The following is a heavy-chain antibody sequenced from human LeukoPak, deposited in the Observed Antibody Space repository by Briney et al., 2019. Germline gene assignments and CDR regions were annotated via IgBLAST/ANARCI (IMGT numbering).Heavy chain of an antibody. Sequence: KPSETLSLTCAVYGGSFSGYYWSWIRQPPGKGLEWIGETNHSGSTNYNPSLKSRVTISVDTSKNQFSLKLSSVTAADTAVYFCARGLWAPRFDCWGQGTLVTVSS. J-gene: IGHJ4*02. CDR1: GGSFSGYY. CDR2: TNHSGST. V-gene: IGHV4-34*01. CDR3: ARGLWAPRFDC. D-gene: IGHD1-26*01.